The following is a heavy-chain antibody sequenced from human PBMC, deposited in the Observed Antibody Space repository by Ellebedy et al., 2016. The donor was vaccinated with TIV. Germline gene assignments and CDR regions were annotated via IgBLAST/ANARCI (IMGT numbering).Heavy chain of an antibody. J-gene: IGHJ4*02. D-gene: IGHD5-12*01. CDR3: ATSYGGYPPPRFDY. CDR2: ISAYNGDT. CDR1: GYTFTSFG. V-gene: IGHV1-18*01. Sequence: AASVKVSCKAAGYTFTSFGLSWVRQAPGHGLEWMGWISAYNGDTRYAQRIQGRVTLTTDTSTSTAYMELRSLRSDDTAVYYCATSYGGYPPPRFDYWGQGTLFTVSS.